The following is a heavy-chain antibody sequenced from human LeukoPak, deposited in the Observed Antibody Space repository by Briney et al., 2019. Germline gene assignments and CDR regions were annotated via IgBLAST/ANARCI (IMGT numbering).Heavy chain of an antibody. J-gene: IGHJ5*02. Sequence: PETLSLTCTVSGGSISSYYWSWIRQPPGKGLEWIGYIYYSGSTNYNPSLKSRATISVDTSKNQFSLKLSSVTAADTAVYYCARDTGTGWFDPWGQGTLVTVSS. CDR1: GGSISSYY. CDR2: IYYSGST. V-gene: IGHV4-59*01. CDR3: ARDTGTGWFDP. D-gene: IGHD1/OR15-1a*01.